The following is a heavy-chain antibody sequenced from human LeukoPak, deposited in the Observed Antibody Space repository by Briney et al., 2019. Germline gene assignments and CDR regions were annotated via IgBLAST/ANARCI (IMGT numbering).Heavy chain of an antibody. V-gene: IGHV3-11*01. D-gene: IGHD2-21*02. CDR1: GFTFSDYY. CDR3: ARDDALLSFDY. Sequence: GGSLRLSCAASGFTFSDYYVSWIRQAPGKGLEWVSYISSSGSTIYYADSVKGRFTISRDNAKNSLYLQMNSLRAEDTAVYYCARDDALLSFDYWGQGTLVTVSS. CDR2: ISSSGSTI. J-gene: IGHJ4*02.